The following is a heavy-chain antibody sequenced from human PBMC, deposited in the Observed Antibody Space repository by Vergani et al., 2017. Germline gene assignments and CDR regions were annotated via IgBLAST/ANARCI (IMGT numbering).Heavy chain of an antibody. Sequence: QVQLQQWGAGLLKPSETLSLTCAVYGGSFSGYYWSWIRQPPGKGLEWIGYIYYSGSTNYNPSLKSRVTISVDTSKNQFSLKLSSVTAADTAVYYCARDGISPMVRGVFQGDWGQGTLVTVSS. CDR1: GGSFSGYY. CDR3: ARDGISPMVRGVFQGD. V-gene: IGHV4-34*11. CDR2: IYYSGST. J-gene: IGHJ4*02. D-gene: IGHD3-10*01.